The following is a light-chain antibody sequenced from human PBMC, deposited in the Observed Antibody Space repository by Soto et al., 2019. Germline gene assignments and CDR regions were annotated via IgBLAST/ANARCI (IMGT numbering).Light chain of an antibody. CDR3: QQYNNRWT. CDR1: QSVRTN. J-gene: IGKJ1*01. V-gene: IGKV3-15*01. CDR2: GAS. Sequence: EIVITQSPGTLSVSPGVRATLSCRASQSVRTNLAWYQQKPGQAPRLLIYGASTRATGIPARFSGSGSGTEFTLTISSLQSEDFAVYYCQQYNNRWTFGQGTKVEIK.